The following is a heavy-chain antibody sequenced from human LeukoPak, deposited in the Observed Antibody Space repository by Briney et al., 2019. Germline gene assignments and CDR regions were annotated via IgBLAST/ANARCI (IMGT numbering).Heavy chain of an antibody. CDR3: ARGEGSTSFNWFDP. CDR1: GGSISSGSYY. CDR2: IYYSGST. V-gene: IGHV4-61*01. D-gene: IGHD2-2*01. J-gene: IGHJ5*02. Sequence: SETLSLTCTVSGGSISSGSYYWSWIRQPPGKGLEWIGYIYYSGSTNYNPSLKSRVTISVDTSKNQFSLKLSSVTAADTAVYYCARGEGSTSFNWFDPWGQGTLVTVSS.